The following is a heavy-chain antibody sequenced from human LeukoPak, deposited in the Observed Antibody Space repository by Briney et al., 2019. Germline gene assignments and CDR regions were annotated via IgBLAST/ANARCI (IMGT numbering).Heavy chain of an antibody. CDR3: AREELSGSYRKNDAFDI. Sequence: ASVKVSCKASGGTFSSYATSWVRQAPGQGLEWMGGIIPIFGTANYAQKFQGRVTITTDESTSTAYMELSSLRSEDTAVYYCAREELSGSYRKNDAFDIWGQGTMVTVSS. D-gene: IGHD1-26*01. V-gene: IGHV1-69*05. CDR1: GGTFSSYA. CDR2: IIPIFGTA. J-gene: IGHJ3*02.